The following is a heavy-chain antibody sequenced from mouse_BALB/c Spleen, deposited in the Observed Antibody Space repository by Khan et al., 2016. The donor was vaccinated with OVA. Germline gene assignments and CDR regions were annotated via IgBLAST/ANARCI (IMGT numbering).Heavy chain of an antibody. CDR3: TRLAYYYDSEGFAY. J-gene: IGHJ3*01. Sequence: EVELVESGGDLVKPGGSLKLSCAASGFTFSTYGMSWVRQTPDKRLEWVATVSTVGGYTYYPDSVKGRFTISRDNAKNTLYLQMSGLKSEDTAMFYCTRLAYYYDSEGFAYWGQGTLVTVSA. CDR2: VSTVGGYT. V-gene: IGHV5-6*01. D-gene: IGHD1-1*01. CDR1: GFTFSTYG.